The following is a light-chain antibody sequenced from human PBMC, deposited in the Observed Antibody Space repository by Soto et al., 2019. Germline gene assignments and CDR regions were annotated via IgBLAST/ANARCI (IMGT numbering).Light chain of an antibody. J-gene: IGLJ3*02. CDR3: AAWDDSLSGWV. CDR2: RNN. V-gene: IGLV1-47*01. Sequence: QLVLTQPPSASGTPGQRATISCSGRSSNIGSNYVYWYQQLPGTAPKLLIYRNNQRPSGVPDRFSGSKSGTSASLAISGLRSEDEADYYCAAWDDSLSGWVFGGGTKLTVL. CDR1: SSNIGSNY.